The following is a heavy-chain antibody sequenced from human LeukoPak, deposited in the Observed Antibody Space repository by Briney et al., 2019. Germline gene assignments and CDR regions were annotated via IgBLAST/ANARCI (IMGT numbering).Heavy chain of an antibody. Sequence: PSETLSLTCAVYGGSFSGYYWSWIRQPPGKGLEWIGEINHSGSTNYNPSLKSRVTISVDTSKNQFSLKLSSVTVADTAVYYCPRGRWLQRNFDYWGQGTLVTVSS. D-gene: IGHD5-24*01. CDR2: INHSGST. CDR1: GGSFSGYY. CDR3: PRGRWLQRNFDY. V-gene: IGHV4-34*01. J-gene: IGHJ4*02.